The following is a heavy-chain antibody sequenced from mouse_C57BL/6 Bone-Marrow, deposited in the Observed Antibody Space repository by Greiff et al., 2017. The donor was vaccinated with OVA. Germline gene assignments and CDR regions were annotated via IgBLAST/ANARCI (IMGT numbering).Heavy chain of an antibody. CDR1: GFPFSSYG. CDR2: LSSGGGYT. J-gene: IGHJ2*01. V-gene: IGHV5-6*02. Sequence: EVRLVESGGDLVKPGGSLKLSCAASGFPFSSYGMPWVRQTPDKRLEWVATLSSGGGYTYYPDSVKGRFTISRDNAKNTLYLQMSSLKSEDTAMYYCARGSSLFDYWGQGTTLTVSS. D-gene: IGHD1-1*01. CDR3: ARGSSLFDY.